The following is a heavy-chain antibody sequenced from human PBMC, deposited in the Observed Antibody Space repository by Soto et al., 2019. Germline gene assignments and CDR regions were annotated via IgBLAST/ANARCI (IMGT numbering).Heavy chain of an antibody. CDR1: GGSITTYY. CDR3: ASDRDGYNS. D-gene: IGHD5-12*01. J-gene: IGHJ4*02. Sequence: ETLSLTCTVSGGSITTYYWNWIRQPPGKGLEWIGYIFYSGSPNYNPSLKSRVTISVDTSQNQISLKLRSVTAADTAVYYCASDRDGYNSWGRGTLVTVSS. CDR2: IFYSGSP. V-gene: IGHV4-59*01.